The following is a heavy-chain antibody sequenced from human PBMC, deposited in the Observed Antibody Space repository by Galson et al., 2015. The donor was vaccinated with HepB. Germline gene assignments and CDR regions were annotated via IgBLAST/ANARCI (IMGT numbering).Heavy chain of an antibody. J-gene: IGHJ4*02. Sequence: SVKVSCKASGYTFINYGINWVRQAPGQGLEWMGWISAYNGDTNYAQNLQGRVTMTTDTSTSTAYMDLRSLRSDDTAVYYCARGGSSIGFHLDYWGQGTLVAVSS. CDR2: ISAYNGDT. D-gene: IGHD6-13*01. CDR3: ARGGSSIGFHLDY. CDR1: GYTFINYG. V-gene: IGHV1-18*01.